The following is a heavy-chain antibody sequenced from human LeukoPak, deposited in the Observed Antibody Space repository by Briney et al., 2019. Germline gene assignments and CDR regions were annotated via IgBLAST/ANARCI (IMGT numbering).Heavy chain of an antibody. Sequence: GGSLRLSCAASGFTFRSYLMHWVRQAPGKGLVWVSRINSDGSSATYADSVKGRFSISRDNAKNSLYLQMNSLRAEDTAVYYCAKLPVGDYAGEDFWGQGTLVTVSS. V-gene: IGHV3-74*01. CDR3: AKLPVGDYAGEDF. D-gene: IGHD4-17*01. CDR1: GFTFRSYL. J-gene: IGHJ4*02. CDR2: INSDGSSA.